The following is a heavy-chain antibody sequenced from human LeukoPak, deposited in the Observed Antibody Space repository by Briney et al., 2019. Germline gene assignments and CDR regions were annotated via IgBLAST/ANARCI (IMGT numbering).Heavy chain of an antibody. CDR2: ISSSSSYI. V-gene: IGHV3-21*01. CDR3: ARAVSRFYMDV. Sequence: GGSLRLSCAASGFTLSSYSMNWVRQAPGKGLEWVSSISSSSSYIYDADSVKGRFTISRDNAKNSLYLQMNSLRAEDTAVYYCARAVSRFYMDVWGKGTTVTVSS. CDR1: GFTLSSYS. J-gene: IGHJ6*03.